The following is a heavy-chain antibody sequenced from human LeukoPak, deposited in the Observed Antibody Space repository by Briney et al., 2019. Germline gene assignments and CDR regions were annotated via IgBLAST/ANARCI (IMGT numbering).Heavy chain of an antibody. J-gene: IGHJ4*02. CDR1: GYPISSDYY. CDR2: IYRSGNT. CDR3: ARVGITIFGVVDFDY. D-gene: IGHD3-3*01. V-gene: IGHV4-38-2*01. Sequence: SETLSLTCAVSGYPISSDYYWGWIRQPPGKGLEWIGSIYRSGNTYYNPSLKSRVTISVDTSKNQFSLKLSSVTAADTAVYYCARVGITIFGVVDFDYWGQGTLVTVSS.